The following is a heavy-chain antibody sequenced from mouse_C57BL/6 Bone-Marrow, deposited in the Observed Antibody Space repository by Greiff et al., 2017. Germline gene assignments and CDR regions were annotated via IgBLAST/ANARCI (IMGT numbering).Heavy chain of an antibody. CDR3: ARHYYYAMDY. CDR1: GFTFSSYG. V-gene: IGHV5-6*01. Sequence: EVHLVESGGDLVKPGGSLKLSCAASGFTFSSYGMSWVRQTPDKRLEWVATISSGGSYTYYPDSVKGRFTISRANAKNTLYLQMISLKSEDTAKYYCARHYYYAMDYWGQGTSVTVSS. J-gene: IGHJ4*01. CDR2: ISSGGSYT.